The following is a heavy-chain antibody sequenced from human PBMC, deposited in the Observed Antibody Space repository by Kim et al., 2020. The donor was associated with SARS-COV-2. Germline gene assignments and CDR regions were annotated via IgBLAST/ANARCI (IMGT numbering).Heavy chain of an antibody. D-gene: IGHD7-27*01. Sequence: NTNYAQKLQGRVTMTTDTSTSTAYMELRSLRSDDTAVYYCARMGISVDDYWGQGTLVTVSS. V-gene: IGHV1-18*01. CDR2: NT. J-gene: IGHJ4*02. CDR3: ARMGISVDDY.